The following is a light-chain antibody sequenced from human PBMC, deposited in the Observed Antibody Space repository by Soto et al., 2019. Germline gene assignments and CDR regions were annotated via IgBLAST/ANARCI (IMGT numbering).Light chain of an antibody. CDR2: GAS. V-gene: IGKV3-20*01. Sequence: EIVLTQSPGTLSLSPGERATLSCRASQSVSSSYLAWYQQKPGQAPRLLIYGASSRATGIPDRFSGSGSGTDFTLTISRLAHEDVAVYYCQQYGSSLWTFGQGTKVEIK. CDR1: QSVSSSY. J-gene: IGKJ1*01. CDR3: QQYGSSLWT.